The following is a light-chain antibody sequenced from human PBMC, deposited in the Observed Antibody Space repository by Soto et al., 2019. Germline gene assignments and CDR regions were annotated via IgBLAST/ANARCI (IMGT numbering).Light chain of an antibody. CDR1: QGISSY. V-gene: IGKV1D-8*01. CDR2: AAS. J-gene: IGKJ4*01. Sequence: VIWMTQSPSLLSASTGDRVTISCLMSQGISSYLAWYQQKPGKAPELLIYAASTLQSGVPSRFSGSGSGTDFTLTISCLQYEDFVTYYCQQYYRFPLTSGVGTKVDIK. CDR3: QQYYRFPLT.